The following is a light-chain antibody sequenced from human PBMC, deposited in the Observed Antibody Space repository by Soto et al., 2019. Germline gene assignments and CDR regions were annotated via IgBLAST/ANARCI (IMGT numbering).Light chain of an antibody. V-gene: IGLV2-14*01. CDR3: SSFTSAYTFV. CDR1: SSDVGGYNY. J-gene: IGLJ1*01. Sequence: QSVLTQPASVSGSAGQSIAISCTGTSSDVGGYNYVSWYQQHPGKAPKLLLSEVSKRPSGVSDGFSGSKSGNTASLTISGLQTQDEADYYCSSFTSAYTFVFGTGTKVTVL. CDR2: EVS.